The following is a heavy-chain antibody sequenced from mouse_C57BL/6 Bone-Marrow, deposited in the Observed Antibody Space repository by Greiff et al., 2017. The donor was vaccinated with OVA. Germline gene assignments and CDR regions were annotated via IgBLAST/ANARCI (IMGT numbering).Heavy chain of an antibody. V-gene: IGHV6-6*01. J-gene: IGHJ4*01. CDR3: TGTTVVAPYAMDY. CDR2: IRNKANNHAT. D-gene: IGHD1-1*01. Sequence: DVKLQESGGGLVQPGGSMKLSCAASGFTFSDAWMDWVRQSPEKGLEWVAEIRNKANNHATYYAESVKGRFTISRDDSKSSVYLQMNSLRAEDTGIDYCTGTTVVAPYAMDYWGQGTSVTVSS. CDR1: GFTFSDAW.